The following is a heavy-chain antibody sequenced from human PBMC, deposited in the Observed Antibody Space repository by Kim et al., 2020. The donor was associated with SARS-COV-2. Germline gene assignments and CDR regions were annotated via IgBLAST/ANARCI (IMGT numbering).Heavy chain of an antibody. CDR1: GGTFSSYA. CDR2: IIPIFGTA. Sequence: SVKVSCKASGGTFSSYAISWVRQAPGQGLEWMGGIIPIFGTANYAQKFQGRVTITADESTSTAYMELSSLRSEDTAVYYCAREGWYGLYYYYYGMDVWGQGTTVTVSS. D-gene: IGHD2-15*01. V-gene: IGHV1-69*13. CDR3: AREGWYGLYYYYYGMDV. J-gene: IGHJ6*02.